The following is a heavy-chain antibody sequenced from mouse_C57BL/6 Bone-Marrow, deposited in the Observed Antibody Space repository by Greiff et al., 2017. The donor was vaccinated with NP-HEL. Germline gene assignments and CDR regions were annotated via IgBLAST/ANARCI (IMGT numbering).Heavy chain of an antibody. J-gene: IGHJ3*01. V-gene: IGHV14-3*01. D-gene: IGHD1-1*01. CDR1: GFNIKNTY. CDR2: IDPANGNT. Sequence: EVKLMESVAELVRPGASVKLSCTASGFNIKNTYMPWVKQRPEQGLEWIGRIDPANGNTKSAPKFQGKATITADTSSNTAYLQLSSLTSEDTAIYYCARGTTVVDSWFAYWGQGTLVTVSA. CDR3: ARGTTVVDSWFAY.